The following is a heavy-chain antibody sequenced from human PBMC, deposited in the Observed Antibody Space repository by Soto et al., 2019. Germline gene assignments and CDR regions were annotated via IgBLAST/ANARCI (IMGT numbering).Heavy chain of an antibody. V-gene: IGHV3-74*01. CDR3: ARESGDWPLNWFDP. D-gene: IGHD2-21*02. J-gene: IGHJ5*02. CDR1: GFNFSNHW. Sequence: GSLRLSCAASGFNFSNHWVHWVRQRPGEGLVWVSRITSDGKSKAYAESVKGRFANSRDNAKITLYLQMNGLTAEDTAVYYCARESGDWPLNWFDPWGLGTLVTVSS. CDR2: ITSDGKSK.